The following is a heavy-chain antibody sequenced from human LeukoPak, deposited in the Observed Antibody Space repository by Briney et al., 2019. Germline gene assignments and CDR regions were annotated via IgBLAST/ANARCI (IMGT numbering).Heavy chain of an antibody. CDR3: VRGRGSYGWFDP. CDR1: GFTSSSYW. D-gene: IGHD3-10*01. Sequence: GGSLRLSCAASGFTSSSYWMHWVAQGPGKGLVGVSRISGDGTARNYADSVKGRFTISRDDAKNTVDLQMNSLRGEDTAVYYCVRGRGSYGWFDPWGQGTLVTVSS. J-gene: IGHJ5*02. CDR2: ISGDGTAR. V-gene: IGHV3-74*01.